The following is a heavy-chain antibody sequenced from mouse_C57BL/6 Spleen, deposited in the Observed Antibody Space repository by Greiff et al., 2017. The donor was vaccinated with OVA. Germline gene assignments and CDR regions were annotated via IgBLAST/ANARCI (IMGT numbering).Heavy chain of an antibody. CDR1: GYTFTDYN. J-gene: IGHJ1*03. V-gene: IGHV1-18*01. Sequence: VQLKQSGPELVKPGASVKIPCKASGYTFTDYNMDWVKQSHGKSLEWIGDINPNNGGTIYNQKFKGKATLTVDKSSSTAYMELRSLTSEDTAVYYCARGYGNLWYFDVWGTGTTVTVSS. CDR2: INPNNGGT. CDR3: ARGYGNLWYFDV. D-gene: IGHD2-1*01.